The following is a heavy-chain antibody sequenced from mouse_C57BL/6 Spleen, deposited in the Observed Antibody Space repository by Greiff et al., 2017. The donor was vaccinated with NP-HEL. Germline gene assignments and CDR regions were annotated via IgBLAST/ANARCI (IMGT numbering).Heavy chain of an antibody. CDR2: INPKYGTT. J-gene: IGHJ4*01. V-gene: IGHV1-39*01. CDR1: GYTFTDYN. CDR3: ARYFDAMDY. Sequence: EVQLQESGPELVKPGASVKISCKASGYTFTDYNMNWVKQRTGKGLEWIGVINPKYGTTSYNQKFKGKATLTVDQSSSTAYMQLNSLTSEDSAVYYCARYFDAMDYWGQGTSVTVSS.